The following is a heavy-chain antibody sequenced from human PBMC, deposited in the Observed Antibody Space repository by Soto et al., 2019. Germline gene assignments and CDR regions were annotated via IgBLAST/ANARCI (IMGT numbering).Heavy chain of an antibody. J-gene: IGHJ4*02. CDR1: GFSFDDEV. CDR3: AKDAYCSGGTCYFPKYFDY. V-gene: IGHV3-9*01. CDR2: ISWNSDTT. Sequence: PGGSLRLSCAASGFSFDDEVLHWFRQVPGKGLEWVSGISWNSDTTGYADSVKGRFTISRDNSKNTLYLHMNSLRVEDTAVYYCAKDAYCSGGTCYFPKYFDYWGQGALVTVSS. D-gene: IGHD2-15*01.